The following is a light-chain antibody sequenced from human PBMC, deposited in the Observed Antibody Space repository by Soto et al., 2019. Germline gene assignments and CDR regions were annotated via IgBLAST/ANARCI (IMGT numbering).Light chain of an antibody. CDR1: SSDIGGYNY. J-gene: IGLJ2*01. CDR2: EVN. V-gene: IGLV2-14*01. Sequence: QSALTQPASVSGSPGQSISLSCTGTSSDIGGYNYVSWYQQHPGEAPKLMIFEVNNRPSGVSHRFSVSKSGNTASLTISGLQAEDEADYYCSSYTSSSTSVFGGGTKLTVL. CDR3: SSYTSSSTSV.